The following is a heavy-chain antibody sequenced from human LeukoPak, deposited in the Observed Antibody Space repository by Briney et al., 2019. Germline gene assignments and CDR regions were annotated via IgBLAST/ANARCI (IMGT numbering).Heavy chain of an antibody. CDR3: AKGWEAYCGGDCSWNFDY. D-gene: IGHD2-21*02. Sequence: GGSLRLSCAASGFTFSSYSMNWVRQAPGKGLEWVSAISGSGGSTYYADSVKGRFTISRDNSKNTLYLQMNSLRAEDTAVYYCAKGWEAYCGGDCSWNFDYWGQGTLVTVSS. J-gene: IGHJ4*02. CDR1: GFTFSSYS. CDR2: ISGSGGST. V-gene: IGHV3-23*01.